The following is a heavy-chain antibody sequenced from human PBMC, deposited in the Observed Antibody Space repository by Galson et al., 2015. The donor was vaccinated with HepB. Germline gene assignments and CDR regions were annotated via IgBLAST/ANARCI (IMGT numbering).Heavy chain of an antibody. CDR1: GFTFSNFA. CDR2: ISGSATST. Sequence: SLRLSCAASGFTFSNFAMSWVRQAPGKGLEWVSAISGSATSTYYADSVKGRSTISRDNSKNTLYLQMNSLRAEDTAVYYCAKDARYCYSTSCPYWYFDLWGRGTLVTVSS. D-gene: IGHD2-2*01. CDR3: AKDARYCYSTSCPYWYFDL. J-gene: IGHJ2*01. V-gene: IGHV3-23*01.